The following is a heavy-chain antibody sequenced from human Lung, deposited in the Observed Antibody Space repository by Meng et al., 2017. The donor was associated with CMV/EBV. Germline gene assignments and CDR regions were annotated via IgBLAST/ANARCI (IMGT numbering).Heavy chain of an antibody. CDR2: IKQDGSEK. Sequence: GESXKISCVASGFTFSRYCMRWVRQAPGKGLEWVANIKQDGSEKYYVDSVKGRFTVSKDNAKNSLSLQMSSLRVEDTAVYYCATDTGSHWGQGTLVTVSS. CDR1: GFTFSRYC. CDR3: ATDTGSH. D-gene: IGHD3-10*01. V-gene: IGHV3-7*01. J-gene: IGHJ4*02.